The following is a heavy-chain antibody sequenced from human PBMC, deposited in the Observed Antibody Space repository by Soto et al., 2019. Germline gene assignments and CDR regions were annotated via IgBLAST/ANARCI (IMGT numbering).Heavy chain of an antibody. Sequence: SETLSLTCAVSGGSISRSNWWTWVRQPPGRGLEWIGEIYHSGSTNYNPSLKSRVTISVDKSKNQFSLKLSSVTAADTAVYYWARVRYYYDSSGYYFLQGFDPWGQGTLVTVSS. J-gene: IGHJ5*02. D-gene: IGHD3-22*01. V-gene: IGHV4-4*02. CDR1: GGSISRSNW. CDR3: ARVRYYYDSSGYYFLQGFDP. CDR2: IYHSGST.